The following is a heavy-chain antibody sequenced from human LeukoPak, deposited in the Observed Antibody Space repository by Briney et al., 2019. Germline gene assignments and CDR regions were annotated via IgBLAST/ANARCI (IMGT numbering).Heavy chain of an antibody. J-gene: IGHJ4*02. CDR2: ISGSGGST. Sequence: GGSLRLSCAASGFTFSSHAMSWVRQTPGKGLEWVSAISGSGGSTYYADSVKGRFTISRDNSKNTLYLQMNSLRAEDTAVYYCAKDTYYYDSGGYYPFGYWGQGTLVTVSS. CDR3: AKDTYYYDSGGYYPFGY. D-gene: IGHD3-22*01. V-gene: IGHV3-23*01. CDR1: GFTFSSHA.